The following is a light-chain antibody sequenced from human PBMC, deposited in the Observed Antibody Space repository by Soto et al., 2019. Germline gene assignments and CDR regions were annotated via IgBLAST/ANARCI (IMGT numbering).Light chain of an antibody. CDR1: QSISSSY. CDR2: GVS. CDR3: QQYTDSRT. Sequence: EIVLTQSPGNLSLSPGEGATLSCRASQSISSSYFAWYQQKPGQAPRLLVYGVSSRATDVPDRFSGSGSGTDFTLTISRLEPEDFAVYYCQQYTDSRTFGQGTKVDIK. J-gene: IGKJ1*01. V-gene: IGKV3-20*01.